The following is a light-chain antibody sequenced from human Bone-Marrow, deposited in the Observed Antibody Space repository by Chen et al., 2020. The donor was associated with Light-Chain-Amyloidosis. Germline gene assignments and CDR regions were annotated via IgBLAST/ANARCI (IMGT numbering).Light chain of an antibody. V-gene: IGLV2-14*01. Sequence: QSALTQPASVSGSPGQSLTLPCTGTSSDVGGYNYVSWYQQHPGKAPKLMIYDVSTRPSVVSNRFSGSKSGNTASLTISGLQAADEADYYCSSYTSSSTLEVFGTGTKVTVL. CDR3: SSYTSSSTLEV. CDR1: SSDVGGYNY. CDR2: DVS. J-gene: IGLJ1*01.